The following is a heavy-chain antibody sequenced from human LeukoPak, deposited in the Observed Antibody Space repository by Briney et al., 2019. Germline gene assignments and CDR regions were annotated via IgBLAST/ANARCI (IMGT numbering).Heavy chain of an antibody. CDR1: GYTFTGYY. V-gene: IGHV1-2*02. CDR3: ARGNDILTSYYRLYFDY. D-gene: IGHD3-9*01. J-gene: IGHJ4*02. CDR2: INPNSGGT. Sequence: GASVTLSCTASGYTFTGYYMHWVRQAPGQGLEWMGWINPNSGGTNYAQQFQGRVTMTRDTSISTAYMELSRLRSDDTAVYYCARGNDILTSYYRLYFDYWGQGTLVTVSS.